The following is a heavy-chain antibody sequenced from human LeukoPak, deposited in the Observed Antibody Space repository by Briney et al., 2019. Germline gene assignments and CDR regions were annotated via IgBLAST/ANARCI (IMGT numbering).Heavy chain of an antibody. CDR2: ISAYNGNT. Sequence: ASVKVSCKASGYTFTSYGISWVRQAPGQGLEWMGWISAYNGNTNYAQKLQGRVTMTTDTSTSTAYMELRSLRSEDTAVYYCAREGLALYYYGMDVWGQGTTVTVSS. V-gene: IGHV1-18*01. CDR3: AREGLALYYYGMDV. CDR1: GYTFTSYG. D-gene: IGHD6-19*01. J-gene: IGHJ6*02.